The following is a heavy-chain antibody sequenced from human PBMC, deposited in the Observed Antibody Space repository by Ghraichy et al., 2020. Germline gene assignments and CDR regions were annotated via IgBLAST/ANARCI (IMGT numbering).Heavy chain of an antibody. CDR2: IQHDGDDK. Sequence: GESLNISCAASGFTFGGYGMHWVRQAPGKGLAWVAFIQHDGDDKYYEDSVKGRLTVSRDNSKITLYLHMNSLTTDDTAVYYCASSICAAHWGQGSMVTVSS. V-gene: IGHV3-30*02. CDR1: GFTFGGYG. D-gene: IGHD2-2*01. CDR3: ASSICAAH. J-gene: IGHJ4*02.